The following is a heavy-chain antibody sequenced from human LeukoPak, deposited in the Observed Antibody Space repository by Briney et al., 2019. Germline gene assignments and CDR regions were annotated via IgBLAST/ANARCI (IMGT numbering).Heavy chain of an antibody. Sequence: PGGSLRLSCAASGFTFDDYAMRWVRHAPGKGLEWVSGISWNSGSIGYADSVKGRFTISRDNAKNSLYLQMNSLRAEDTALYYCAKDFWGYTYGYPGYYYYMDVWGKGTTVTVSS. CDR1: GFTFDDYA. CDR3: AKDFWGYTYGYPGYYYYMDV. J-gene: IGHJ6*03. V-gene: IGHV3-9*01. CDR2: ISWNSGSI. D-gene: IGHD5-18*01.